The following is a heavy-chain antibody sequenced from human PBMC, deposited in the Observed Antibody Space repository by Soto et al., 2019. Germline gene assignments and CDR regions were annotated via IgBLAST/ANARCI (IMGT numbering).Heavy chain of an antibody. CDR1: GFTFSNFA. J-gene: IGHJ4*02. CDR2: ITGGGGSR. CDR3: AKVSTSTGYSSGWLGN. D-gene: IGHD6-19*01. V-gene: IGHV3-23*01. Sequence: EVQLLESGGDFLQPGGSLRLSCAASGFTFSNFAMSWVRQAPGKGLEWVSGITGGGGSRDYVDSVKGRFTISRDNSKNTVYPQMNSLTVEDTAVYYCAKVSTSTGYSSGWLGNWGQGTLVTVSS.